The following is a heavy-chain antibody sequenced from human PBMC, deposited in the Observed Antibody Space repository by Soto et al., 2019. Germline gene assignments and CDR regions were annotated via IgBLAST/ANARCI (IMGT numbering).Heavy chain of an antibody. V-gene: IGHV3-23*01. CDR2: ISVSGGST. CDR3: AKNGDNYDYYYRTAV. J-gene: IGHJ6*02. CDR1: GFTFSSYA. Sequence: GGSLRLSCAASGFTFSSYAMSWVRPDPGKGLEWVSTISVSGGSTYYADSVKGRLAISRDNSKNTLYLQMNSLRAEDTPLYYGAKNGDNYDYYYRTAVWGQGTTVPVS. D-gene: IGHD1-20*01.